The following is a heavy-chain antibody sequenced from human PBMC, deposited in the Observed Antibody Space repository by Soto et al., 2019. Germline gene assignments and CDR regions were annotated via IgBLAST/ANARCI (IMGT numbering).Heavy chain of an antibody. Sequence: EVQLVQSGAEVKKPGESLRISCKGSGYSFTSYWISWVRQMPGKGLEWMGRIDPSDSYTNYSPSFQGHVTISADKSISTAYLQWSSLKASDTAMYYCARHSGLYSSSWYSKYYYYGMDVWGQGTTVTVSS. J-gene: IGHJ6*02. CDR2: IDPSDSYT. CDR1: GYSFTSYW. CDR3: ARHSGLYSSSWYSKYYYYGMDV. D-gene: IGHD6-13*01. V-gene: IGHV5-10-1*03.